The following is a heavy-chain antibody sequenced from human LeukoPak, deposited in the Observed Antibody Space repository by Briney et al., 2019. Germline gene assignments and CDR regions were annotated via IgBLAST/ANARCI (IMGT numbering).Heavy chain of an antibody. J-gene: IGHJ2*01. CDR1: GYTFIDYY. CDR2: INPNSGGT. D-gene: IGHD4-17*01. Sequence: ASVNVSCKASGYTFIDYYIHWVRQAPGEALEWMGWINPNSGGTNYAQKFEGSVTMTRDTSISTAYMELTRLNSDDTAVYYCAKNMGYGDYWYFDLWGRGTLVTVSS. CDR3: AKNMGYGDYWYFDL. V-gene: IGHV1-2*02.